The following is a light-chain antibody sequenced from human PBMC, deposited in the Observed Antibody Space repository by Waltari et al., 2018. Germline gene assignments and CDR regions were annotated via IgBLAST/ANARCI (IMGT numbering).Light chain of an antibody. CDR3: QHYCRLPVT. Sequence: IVLTQSPGTLSLSLGDRATVSCRASQGVSRALAWYLPKPGQAPRLLIYGASTRATGIPDRFSGSGSGTDFSLTISRLEPDDFAVYYCQHYCRLPVTFGQGTTVEI. J-gene: IGKJ1*01. CDR2: GAS. V-gene: IGKV3-20*01. CDR1: QGVSRA.